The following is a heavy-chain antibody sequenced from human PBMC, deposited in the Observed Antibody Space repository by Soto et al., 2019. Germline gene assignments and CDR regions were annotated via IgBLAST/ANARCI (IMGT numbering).Heavy chain of an antibody. D-gene: IGHD5-18*01. J-gene: IGHJ6*02. V-gene: IGHV3-30-3*01. CDR3: ARGYSPGYYYYGMDV. Sequence: LRLSCAASGFTFSSYAMHWVRQAPGKGLEWVAVISYDGSNKYYADSVKGRFTISRDNSKNTLYLQMDSLRAEDTAVYYCARGYSPGYYYYGMDVWGQGTTVTVSS. CDR1: GFTFSSYA. CDR2: ISYDGSNK.